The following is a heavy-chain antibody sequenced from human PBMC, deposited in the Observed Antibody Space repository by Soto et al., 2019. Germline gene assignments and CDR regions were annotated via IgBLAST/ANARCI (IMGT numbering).Heavy chain of an antibody. CDR1: GFTVTEIY. V-gene: IGHV3-66*01. Sequence: EVQLVESGGGLVQPGGSLRLSCVASGFTVTEIYMNWVRQAPGKGLEWVSVIYNEFTDYADSVRGRFSISTDSSKNAVYLQMSSLRAEDSAVYYCVREPRYCSGGSCSIMGDAFDIWGQGTMVTVSS. J-gene: IGHJ3*02. CDR2: IYNEFT. CDR3: VREPRYCSGGSCSIMGDAFDI. D-gene: IGHD2-15*01.